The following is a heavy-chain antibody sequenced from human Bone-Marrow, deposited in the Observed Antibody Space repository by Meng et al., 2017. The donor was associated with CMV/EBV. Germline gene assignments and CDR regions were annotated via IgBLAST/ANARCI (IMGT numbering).Heavy chain of an antibody. CDR3: ARLGPIAAAENYYYYGMDV. V-gene: IGHV5-51*01. Sequence: GESLKISCKGSGYSFTSYWIGWVRQMPGKGLEWMGISYPGDSDTRYSPSFQGQVTISADKSISTAYLQWSSLKASDTAMYYCARLGPIAAAENYYYYGMDVWGQGTTVTVPS. D-gene: IGHD6-13*01. CDR2: SYPGDSDT. CDR1: GYSFTSYW. J-gene: IGHJ6*02.